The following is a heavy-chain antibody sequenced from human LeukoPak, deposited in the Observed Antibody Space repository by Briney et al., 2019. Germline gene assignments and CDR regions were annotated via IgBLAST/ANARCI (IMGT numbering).Heavy chain of an antibody. V-gene: IGHV3-7*01. CDR1: GFTFSSYW. CDR2: IKQDGSEK. D-gene: IGHD4-17*01. CDR3: ASTSGDYVGWFDP. J-gene: IGHJ5*02. Sequence: PGGSLRLSCAASGFTFSSYWMGWVRQAPGQGLEWVANIKQDGSEKYYVDSVKGRFTISRDNAKNSLYLQMNSLRAEDTAVYYCASTSGDYVGWFDPWGQGTLVTVSS.